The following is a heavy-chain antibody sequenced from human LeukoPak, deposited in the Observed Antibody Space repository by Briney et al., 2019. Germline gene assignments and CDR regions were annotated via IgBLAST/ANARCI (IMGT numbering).Heavy chain of an antibody. D-gene: IGHD1-1*01. CDR3: ARGFWNSDF. CDR2: INQDGSEK. V-gene: IGHV3-7*03. CDR1: GFTFSSYW. Sequence: GGSLRLSCEASGFTFSSYWMTWVRQAPGKGLERVANINQDGSEKHYVDSLKGRFTISRDNAKASLYLQMSSLRAEDTAVYYCARGFWNSDFWGQGTLVTVSS. J-gene: IGHJ4*02.